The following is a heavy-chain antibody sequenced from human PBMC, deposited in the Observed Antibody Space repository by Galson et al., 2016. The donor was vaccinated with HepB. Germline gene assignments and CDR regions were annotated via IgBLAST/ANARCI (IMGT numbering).Heavy chain of an antibody. J-gene: IGHJ5*02. D-gene: IGHD6-13*01. CDR2: ISGKAATT. CDR1: GFTFSTYA. Sequence: SLRLSCAASGFTFSTYAMSWVRQAPGKGLEWVSVISGKAATTYYADSVKGRFTISRGNSKKTVYLQMNSLRAEDTAVYYWAKRPPYNNNWFVGFDPWGQGTRVTVSS. V-gene: IGHV3-23*01. CDR3: AKRPPYNNNWFVGFDP.